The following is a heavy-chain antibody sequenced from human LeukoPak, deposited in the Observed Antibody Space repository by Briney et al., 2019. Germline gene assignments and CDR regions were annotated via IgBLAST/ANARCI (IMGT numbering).Heavy chain of an antibody. D-gene: IGHD5-18*01. V-gene: IGHV4-59*01. J-gene: IGHJ3*02. CDR1: GGSLSSYF. CDR3: ARDAGPQLWYRDDAFDI. Sequence: SETLSLTCTVSGGSLSSYFWTWIRQPPGKGLEWIGYIYYSGSTNYNPSLKGRVTISVDTSKNQFSLKLSSVTAADTAVYYCARDAGPQLWYRDDAFDIWGQGTMVTVSS. CDR2: IYYSGST.